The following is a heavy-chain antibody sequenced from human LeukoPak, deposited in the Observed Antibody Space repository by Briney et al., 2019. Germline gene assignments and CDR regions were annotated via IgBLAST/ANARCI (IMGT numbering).Heavy chain of an antibody. V-gene: IGHV4-30-4*08. D-gene: IGHD2-21*01. Sequence: NPSQTLSLTCTVSGGSISSGDYYWSWIRQPPGKGLEGIGYIYYSGSTYYNPSLKSRVTISVDTSKNQFSLKLSSVTAADTAVYYCARVTGGLASDYWGQGTLVTVSS. CDR3: ARVTGGLASDY. J-gene: IGHJ4*02. CDR2: IYYSGST. CDR1: GGSISSGDYY.